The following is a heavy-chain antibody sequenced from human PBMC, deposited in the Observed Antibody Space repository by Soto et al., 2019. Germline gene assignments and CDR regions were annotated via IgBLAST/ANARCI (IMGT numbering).Heavy chain of an antibody. CDR2: ISGSGDST. J-gene: IGHJ3*01. CDR1: GSTFSSYA. Sequence: EVQLWESGGGLVQPGGSLRLSCAASGSTFSSYAMSWVRQAPGKGLEWVSVISGSGDSTYYADSVKGRFTISRDNSNNTLYVQMNSLRAEDTAVYYCARELGYCSGGSCYMDGAFDFWGQGTMVTVSS. CDR3: ARELGYCSGGSCYMDGAFDF. V-gene: IGHV3-23*01. D-gene: IGHD2-15*01.